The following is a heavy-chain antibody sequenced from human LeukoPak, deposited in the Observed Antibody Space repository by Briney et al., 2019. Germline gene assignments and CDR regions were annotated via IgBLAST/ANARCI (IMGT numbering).Heavy chain of an antibody. J-gene: IGHJ3*02. CDR3: ATGGNVVVVAATRAHALDI. CDR2: FDPEDGET. D-gene: IGHD2-15*01. Sequence: ASVKVSCKVSGYTLTELSMHWVRQAPGKGLEWMGGFDPEDGETIYAQKFQGRLNMTEDTSTDPAYMELSSLRSEDTAVYYCATGGNVVVVAATRAHALDIWGQGTMVTVSS. CDR1: GYTLTELS. V-gene: IGHV1-24*01.